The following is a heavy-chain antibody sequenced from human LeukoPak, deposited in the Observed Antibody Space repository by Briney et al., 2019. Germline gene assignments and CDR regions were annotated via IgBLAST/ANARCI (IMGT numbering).Heavy chain of an antibody. Sequence: GGSLRLSCAASGFTFSSYGMHWVRQAPGKGLEWVAVIWYDRSNKYYADSVKGRFTISRDNSKNTLYLQMNSLRAEDAAVYYCAKGSDFWSGYFLDYWGQGTLVTVSS. V-gene: IGHV3-33*06. CDR3: AKGSDFWSGYFLDY. J-gene: IGHJ4*02. CDR2: IWYDRSNK. CDR1: GFTFSSYG. D-gene: IGHD3-3*01.